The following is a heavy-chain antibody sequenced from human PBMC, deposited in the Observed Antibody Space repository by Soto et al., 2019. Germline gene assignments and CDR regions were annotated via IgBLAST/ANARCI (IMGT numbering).Heavy chain of an antibody. Sequence: EVQLVESGGGLVQPGRSLRLSCAASGFTFDDYAMHWVRQAPGKGLEWVSGISWNSGSIGYADSVKGRFTISRDNAKNTLYLQMNSLRAEDTALYYCAKDNGPYGDYGQTYFDLWGRGALMTVSS. CDR3: AKDNGPYGDYGQTYFDL. D-gene: IGHD4-17*01. J-gene: IGHJ2*01. CDR1: GFTFDDYA. CDR2: ISWNSGSI. V-gene: IGHV3-9*01.